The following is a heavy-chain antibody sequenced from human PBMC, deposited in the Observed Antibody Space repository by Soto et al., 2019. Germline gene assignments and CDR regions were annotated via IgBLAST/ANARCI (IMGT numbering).Heavy chain of an antibody. CDR1: GFTFSTYT. CDR3: AREEGHFVVVTEGGRFDC. D-gene: IGHD2-21*02. Sequence: EVQLVESGGGLVKPGGSLRISCTASGFTFSTYTMAWVRQTPGKGLEWVSSISGSSDYMHYSDSVKGRFTISRDNAKNSLYLRKNSLRAEDTAVYYCAREEGHFVVVTEGGRFDCWGQGSLVTVSS. V-gene: IGHV3-21*01. CDR2: ISGSSDYM. J-gene: IGHJ4*02.